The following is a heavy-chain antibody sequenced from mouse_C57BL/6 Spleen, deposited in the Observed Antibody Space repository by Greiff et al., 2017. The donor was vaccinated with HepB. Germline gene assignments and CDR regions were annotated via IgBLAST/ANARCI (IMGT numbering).Heavy chain of an antibody. D-gene: IGHD1-1*01. J-gene: IGHJ2*01. CDR2: IYPRSGNT. Sequence: ASGYTFTSYGISWVKQRTGQGLEWIGEIYPRSGNTYYNEKFKGKATLTADKSSSTAYMELRSLTSEDSAVYFCARKGDYGSSPFDYWGQGTTLTVSS. CDR3: ARKGDYGSSPFDY. CDR1: GYTFTSYG. V-gene: IGHV1-81*01.